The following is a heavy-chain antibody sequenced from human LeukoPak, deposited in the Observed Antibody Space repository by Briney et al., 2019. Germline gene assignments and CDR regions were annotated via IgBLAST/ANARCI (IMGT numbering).Heavy chain of an antibody. D-gene: IGHD3-9*01. Sequence: GGSLRLSCAASGFTFSSYAMSWVRQAPGKGLEWVSAISGSGGSTYYADSVKGRFTVSRDNSKNTLYLQMNSLRAEDTAVYYCAKIYDILTGYYFRGSYYFDYCGQGTLVTVSS. CDR1: GFTFSSYA. CDR2: ISGSGGST. CDR3: AKIYDILTGYYFRGSYYFDY. J-gene: IGHJ4*02. V-gene: IGHV3-23*01.